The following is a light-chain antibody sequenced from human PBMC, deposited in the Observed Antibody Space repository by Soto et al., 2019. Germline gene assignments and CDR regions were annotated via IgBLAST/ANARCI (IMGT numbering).Light chain of an antibody. CDR3: SSYTSSSTPYV. CDR2: DVT. CDR1: SSDVGGYNY. Sequence: QSVLTQPASVSGSPGQSITISCTGTSSDVGGYNYVSWYQQHPVKAPKLMIYDVTNRPSGVSDRFSGSKSGNTASLTISGLQAEDEAGYYCSSYTSSSTPYVFGTGTKVTVL. J-gene: IGLJ1*01. V-gene: IGLV2-14*01.